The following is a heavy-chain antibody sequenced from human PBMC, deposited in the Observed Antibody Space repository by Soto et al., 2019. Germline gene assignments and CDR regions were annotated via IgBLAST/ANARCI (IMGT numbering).Heavy chain of an antibody. CDR3: ASAKRRGYSYGYFFDY. V-gene: IGHV3-30-3*01. CDR2: ISYDGSNK. D-gene: IGHD5-18*01. J-gene: IGHJ4*02. CDR1: GFTFSSYA. Sequence: GGSLRLSCAASGFTFSSYAMHWVRQAPGKGLEWVAVISYDGSNKYYADSVKGRFTISRDNSKNTLYLQMNSLRTEDTAVYYCASAKRRGYSYGYFFDYWGQGTVVTVSS.